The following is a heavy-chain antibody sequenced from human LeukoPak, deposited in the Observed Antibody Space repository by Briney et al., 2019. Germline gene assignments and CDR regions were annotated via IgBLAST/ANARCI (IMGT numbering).Heavy chain of an antibody. V-gene: IGHV3-21*01. CDR2: ISSSSSYI. CDR3: ARDSYGSGSYYNEFHY. J-gene: IGHJ4*02. D-gene: IGHD3-10*01. Sequence: GGSLRLSCAASGFTFSSYSMNWVRQAPGKGLEWVSSISSSSSYIYYADSVKGRFTISRDNAKNSLYLQMNSLRAEDTAVYYCARDSYGSGSYYNEFHYWGQGTLVTVSS. CDR1: GFTFSSYS.